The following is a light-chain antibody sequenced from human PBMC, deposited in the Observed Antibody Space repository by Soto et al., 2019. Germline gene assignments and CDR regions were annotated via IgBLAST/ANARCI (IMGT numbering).Light chain of an antibody. CDR3: QQSYTAPRT. CDR1: QSISSY. Sequence: DIQMTQSPSSLSASVGDRVTITCRASQSISSYLNWYQQKPGKAPKLLIYAASSLQSGVPSRFSGSGSGTDFTLTINSLQPEDFATYYCQQSYTAPRTFGQETKVDIK. J-gene: IGKJ1*01. V-gene: IGKV1-39*01. CDR2: AAS.